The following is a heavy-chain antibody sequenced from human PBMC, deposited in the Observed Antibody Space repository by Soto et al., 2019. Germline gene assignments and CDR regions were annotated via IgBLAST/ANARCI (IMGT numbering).Heavy chain of an antibody. CDR2: MNPNSGNT. V-gene: IGHV1-8*01. J-gene: IGHJ6*03. D-gene: IGHD3-3*01. CDR3: ARGRRVTIFGLVISYYMDV. Sequence: GASVKVSCKASGYTFTSYDINWVRQATGQGLEWMGWMNPNSGNTGYAQKFQGRVTMTRNTSISTAYMELSSLRSEDTAVYYCARGRRVTIFGLVISYYMDVWGKGTTVTVSS. CDR1: GYTFTSYD.